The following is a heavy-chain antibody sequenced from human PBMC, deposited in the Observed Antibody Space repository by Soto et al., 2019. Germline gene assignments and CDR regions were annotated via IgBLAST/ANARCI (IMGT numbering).Heavy chain of an antibody. Sequence: QLVQSGAEVKKPGASVKVSCKTSGPTFIAYYIHWVRQAPGQGLEWMGWIDPKSGGTTYEQKFLGRVTMTRDASINTAYMELNRQTSDDTAVYYCARVSVDVPEWGQGTLLTVSS. V-gene: IGHV1-2*02. J-gene: IGHJ4*02. D-gene: IGHD5-12*01. CDR3: ARVSVDVPE. CDR2: IDPKSGGT. CDR1: GPTFIAYY.